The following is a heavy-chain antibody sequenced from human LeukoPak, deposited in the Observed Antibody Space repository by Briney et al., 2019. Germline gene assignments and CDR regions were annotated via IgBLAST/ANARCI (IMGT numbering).Heavy chain of an antibody. CDR3: AKDPGYQVVYCFDY. CDR1: GFMFSNYW. V-gene: IGHV3-7*03. J-gene: IGHJ4*02. Sequence: GGSLRLSCAASGFMFSNYWMNWVRQAPGKGLEWVANIEPDGSDKYYVDSVKGRFTISRDNSKNTLYLQMNSLRVEDTAVYYCAKDPGYQVVYCFDYWGQGTLVTVSS. D-gene: IGHD2-2*01. CDR2: IEPDGSDK.